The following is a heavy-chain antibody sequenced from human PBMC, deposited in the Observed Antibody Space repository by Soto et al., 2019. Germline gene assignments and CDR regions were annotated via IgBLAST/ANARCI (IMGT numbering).Heavy chain of an antibody. CDR1: GYSFAGYW. J-gene: IGHJ4*02. V-gene: IGHV5-10-1*01. Sequence: TEESLKISCKGSGYSFAGYWITWVRQKPWKGLEWMGRIDPSDSQTYYSPSFRGHVTISVTKSITTVFLQWSSLRASDTAMYYCARQIYDSDTGPNFQYYFDSWGQGTPVTVSS. D-gene: IGHD3-22*01. CDR2: IDPSDSQT. CDR3: ARQIYDSDTGPNFQYYFDS.